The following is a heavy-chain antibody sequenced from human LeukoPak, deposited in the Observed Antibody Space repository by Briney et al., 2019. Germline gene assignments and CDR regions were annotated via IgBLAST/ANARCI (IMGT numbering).Heavy chain of an antibody. Sequence: GGSLRLSCAASGFTFSDYYMSWIRQAPGKGLEWISYISSSSSYTNYVDSVKGRFTISRDNAKNSLYLQMNSLRAEDTAVYYCVRAVSVSSYYFDCWGQGTLVT. J-gene: IGHJ4*02. D-gene: IGHD5/OR15-5a*01. V-gene: IGHV3-11*05. CDR3: VRAVSVSSYYFDC. CDR1: GFTFSDYY. CDR2: ISSSSSYT.